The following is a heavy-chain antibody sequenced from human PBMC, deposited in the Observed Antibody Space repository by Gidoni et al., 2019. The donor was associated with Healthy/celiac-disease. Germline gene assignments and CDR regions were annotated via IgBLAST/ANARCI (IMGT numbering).Heavy chain of an antibody. J-gene: IGHJ3*02. CDR2: ISSNGGST. Sequence: EVQLVESGGGLVQPGGSLRLSCAASGFTFSSYAMHWVRQAPGKGLESVSAISSNGGSTYYANSVKGRFTISRDNSKNTLYLQMGSLRAEDMAVYDCARLLPDDYVRGSYRLGAFDIWGQGTMVTVSS. D-gene: IGHD3-16*02. CDR1: GFTFSSYA. V-gene: IGHV3-64*01. CDR3: ARLLPDDYVRGSYRLGAFDI.